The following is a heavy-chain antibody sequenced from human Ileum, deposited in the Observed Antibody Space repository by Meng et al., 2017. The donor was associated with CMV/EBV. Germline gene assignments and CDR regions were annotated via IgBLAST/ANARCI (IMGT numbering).Heavy chain of an antibody. Sequence: GESLKISCTAYGFTVSSYNMTWVRQAPGKGLEWVSAIYSDGSTYYVDSVKGRFTISRDNSKNTLHLQVNSLRSEDTALYYCARGAVNPGLFDYWGQGTLVTVSS. D-gene: IGHD3/OR15-3a*01. V-gene: IGHV3-66*02. CDR2: IYSDGST. CDR1: GFTVSSYN. CDR3: ARGAVNPGLFDY. J-gene: IGHJ4*02.